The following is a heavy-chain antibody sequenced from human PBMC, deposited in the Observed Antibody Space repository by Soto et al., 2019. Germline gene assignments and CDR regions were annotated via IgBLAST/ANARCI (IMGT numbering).Heavy chain of an antibody. CDR2: ISGSGGSA. V-gene: IGHV3-23*01. D-gene: IGHD3-22*01. Sequence: EVQVLESGGGLEQPGGSLRLSCAASGFTFSSYAMSWVRQAQGKGLEWVSGISGSGGSAYYADSVEGRFTISRDNSKNTLYLQMNSLRAEDTAVYYCAKVVAATYHYDSSGYPYYFDYWGQGTLVTVSS. J-gene: IGHJ4*02. CDR3: AKVVAATYHYDSSGYPYYFDY. CDR1: GFTFSSYA.